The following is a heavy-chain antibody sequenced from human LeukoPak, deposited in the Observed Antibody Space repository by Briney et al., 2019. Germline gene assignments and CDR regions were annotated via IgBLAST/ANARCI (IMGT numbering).Heavy chain of an antibody. Sequence: GGSLRLSCAASGFTFSGSAMSWVRQAPGKGLEWVSTISGSGGSTYYADSVKGRFTISRDNSKNTLYLQMNSLRAEDTAVYYCAKDPYSSSWYYFDHWGQGTLVTVSS. D-gene: IGHD6-13*01. V-gene: IGHV3-23*01. J-gene: IGHJ4*02. CDR3: AKDPYSSSWYYFDH. CDR1: GFTFSGSA. CDR2: ISGSGGST.